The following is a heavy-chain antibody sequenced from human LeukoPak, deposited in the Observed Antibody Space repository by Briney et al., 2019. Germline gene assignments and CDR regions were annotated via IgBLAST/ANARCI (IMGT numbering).Heavy chain of an antibody. CDR3: ASDGHRLTGTTFLNSEMYYYYYYGMDV. CDR2: IIPIFGTA. J-gene: IGHJ6*02. CDR1: GGTFSSYA. V-gene: IGHV1-69*13. D-gene: IGHD1-7*01. Sequence: SVKVSCKASGGTFSSYAISWVRQAPGQGLEWMGGIIPIFGTANYAQKFQGRVTITADESTSTAYMEPSSLRSEDTAVYYCASDGHRLTGTTFLNSEMYYYYYYGMDVWGQGTTVTVSS.